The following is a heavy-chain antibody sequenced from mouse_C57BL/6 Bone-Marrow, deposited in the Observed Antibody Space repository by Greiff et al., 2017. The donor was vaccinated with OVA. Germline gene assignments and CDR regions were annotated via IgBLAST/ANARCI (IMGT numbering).Heavy chain of an antibody. J-gene: IGHJ1*03. CDR3: AMSPFHYYGSSYGYFDV. V-gene: IGHV1-74*01. D-gene: IGHD1-1*01. CDR2: IHPSDSDT. Sequence: QVQLQQPGAELVKPGASVKVSCKASGYTFTSYWMHWVKQRPGQGLEWIGRIHPSDSDTNYNQKFKGKATLTVDKSSSTAYMQLSSLTSEDSAVYYCAMSPFHYYGSSYGYFDVWGTGTTVTVSS. CDR1: GYTFTSYW.